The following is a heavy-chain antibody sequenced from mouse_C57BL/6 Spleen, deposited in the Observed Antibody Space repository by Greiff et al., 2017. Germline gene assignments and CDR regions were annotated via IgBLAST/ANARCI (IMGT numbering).Heavy chain of an antibody. CDR3: TRYPSTAEVTYYYSIDN. V-gene: IGHV5-9-1*02. D-gene: IGHD2-5*01. CDR2: ISSGGDYI. J-gene: IGHJ4*01. Sequence: EVKLVESGEGLVKPGGPLQLSCAVSGFTFSSYAMSWVRQTPEKRLEWVAYISSGGDYIYAADNVKGRFTISRDNARNNLYLQMSSLMTEATAMYYCTRYPSTAEVTYYYSIDNRGPAASGTVAS. CDR1: GFTFSSYA.